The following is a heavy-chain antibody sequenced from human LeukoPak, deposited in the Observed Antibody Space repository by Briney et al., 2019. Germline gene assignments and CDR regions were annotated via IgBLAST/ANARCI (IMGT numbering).Heavy chain of an antibody. CDR3: GRVIAGAIDY. CDR2: INLDGSER. D-gene: IGHD6-13*01. J-gene: IGHJ4*02. CDR1: GFTFSGHS. Sequence: GGSLRLSCAASGFTFSGHSVTWVRQAPGKGLEWVANINLDGSERFYVDFVKGRFTISRDNADNSMYLQMNSLRAEDTAVYYCGRVIAGAIDYWGQGTLVTVSS. V-gene: IGHV3-7*01.